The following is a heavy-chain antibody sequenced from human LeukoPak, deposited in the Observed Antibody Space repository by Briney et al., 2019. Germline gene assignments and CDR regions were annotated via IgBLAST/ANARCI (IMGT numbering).Heavy chain of an antibody. V-gene: IGHV3-7*03. Sequence: GGSLRLSCAASGFTFSSCWMTWVRQAPGKGLEWVANIKEDGSKKNYVDSVKGRFTIFRDNAKNSLYLQMNSLRAEDTAVYYCAAPLDYYDSSGYHQGGDWGQGNLVTVSS. CDR1: GFTFSSCW. CDR3: AAPLDYYDSSGYHQGGD. J-gene: IGHJ4*02. D-gene: IGHD3-22*01. CDR2: IKEDGSKK.